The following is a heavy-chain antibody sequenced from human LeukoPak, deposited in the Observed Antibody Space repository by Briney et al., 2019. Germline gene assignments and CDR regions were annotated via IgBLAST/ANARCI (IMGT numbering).Heavy chain of an antibody. CDR2: INPNSGGT. CDR1: GYTFTGYY. J-gene: IGHJ4*02. V-gene: IGHV1-2*02. Sequence: ASVKVSCKASGYTFTGYYMHWVRQAPGQGLEWMGWINPNSGGTNYAQKFQGRVTMTRDTSISTAYMELSRLRSDDTAVYYCARVPAAARTRDFWSGYDYWGQGTLVTVSS. CDR3: ARVPAAARTRDFWSGYDY. D-gene: IGHD3-3*01.